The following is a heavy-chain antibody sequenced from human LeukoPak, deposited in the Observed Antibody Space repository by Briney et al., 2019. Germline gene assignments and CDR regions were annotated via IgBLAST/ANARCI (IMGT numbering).Heavy chain of an antibody. D-gene: IGHD5-18*01. CDR2: ISSSGSGGNT. V-gene: IGHV3-23*01. CDR1: GVTLSSYA. J-gene: IGHJ4*02. Sequence: GGSLRLSCAASGVTLSSYAMSWARQAPGKGLEWVSGISSSGSGGNTYYADSVKGRFTISRDNSKNTLSLQVSSLRTEDTAVYYCAKDRYSYAFEYSDSWGQGTLVTVSS. CDR3: AKDRYSYAFEYSDS.